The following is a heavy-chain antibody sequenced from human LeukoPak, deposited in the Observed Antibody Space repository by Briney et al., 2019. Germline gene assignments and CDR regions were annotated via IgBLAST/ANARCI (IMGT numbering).Heavy chain of an antibody. J-gene: IGHJ6*02. V-gene: IGHV4-39*01. CDR3: ASSSYCSSTSCYYYYGMDV. D-gene: IGHD2-2*01. CDR2: IYYSGST. CDR1: GGSISSSSYY. Sequence: PSETLSLTCTVSGGSISSSSYYWGWIRQPPGKGLEWIGSIYYSGSTYYNPSLKSRVTISVDTSKNQFSLKLSSVTAADTAVYYCASSSYCSSTSCYYYYGMDVWGQGTTVTVSS.